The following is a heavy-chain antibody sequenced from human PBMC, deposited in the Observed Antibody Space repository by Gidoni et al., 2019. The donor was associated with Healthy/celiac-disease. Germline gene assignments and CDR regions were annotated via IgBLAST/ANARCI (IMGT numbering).Heavy chain of an antibody. CDR1: GYSISSGYY. J-gene: IGHJ4*02. D-gene: IGHD1-26*01. Sequence: QVQLQESGPGLVKPSETLSLTCTVSGYSISSGYYWGWIRQPPGKGLEWIGSIYQSGSTYYNPSLKSRVTISVDTSKNQFSLKLSSVTAADTAVYYCAKLIVGATIDYWGQGTLVTVSS. V-gene: IGHV4-38-2*02. CDR2: IYQSGST. CDR3: AKLIVGATIDY.